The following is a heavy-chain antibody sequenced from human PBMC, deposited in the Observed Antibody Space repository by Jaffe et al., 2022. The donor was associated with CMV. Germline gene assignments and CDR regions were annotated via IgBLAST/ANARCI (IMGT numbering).Heavy chain of an antibody. CDR1: GFTFSSYE. CDR3: ASGRGWIWDRGEDY. D-gene: IGHD1-26*01. CDR2: ISSSGSTI. Sequence: EVQLVESGGGLVQPGGSLRLSCAASGFTFSSYEMNWVRQAPGKGLEWVSYISSSGSTIYYADSVKGRFTISRDNAKNSLYLQMNSLRAEDTAVYYCASGRGWIWDRGEDYWGQGTLVTVSS. J-gene: IGHJ4*02. V-gene: IGHV3-48*03.